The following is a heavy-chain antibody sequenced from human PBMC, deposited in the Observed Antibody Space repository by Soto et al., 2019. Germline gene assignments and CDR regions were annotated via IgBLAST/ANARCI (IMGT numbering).Heavy chain of an antibody. CDR1: GFSLSTEGIR. D-gene: IGHD2-15*01. Sequence: SGPTLVNPTQTLTLTCTLSGFSLSTEGIRVSWIRQPPGKALEWLARIDWDDDKYYSTSLKTRLTISKDTSKNQVVLTMTNMDPVDTATYYCARIIPGYCSGGTCYSLYYFDYWGQGTLVTVSS. J-gene: IGHJ4*02. V-gene: IGHV2-70*04. CDR3: ARIIPGYCSGGTCYSLYYFDY. CDR2: IDWDDDK.